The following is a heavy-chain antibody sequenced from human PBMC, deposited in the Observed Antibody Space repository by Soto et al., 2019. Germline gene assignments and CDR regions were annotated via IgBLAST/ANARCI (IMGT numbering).Heavy chain of an antibody. CDR3: ARASIAVAEFDY. D-gene: IGHD6-19*01. CDR2: IKSKTDGGTT. J-gene: IGHJ4*02. Sequence: EVQLVESGGGLVKPGGSLRLSCAASGFTFSNAWMSWVRQAPGKGLEWVGRIKSKTDGGTTDYAAPVKGRFTISRDNSNNTLYLQMNSLRAEDTAVYYCARASIAVAEFDYWGQGTLFTVSS. CDR1: GFTFSNAW. V-gene: IGHV3-15*01.